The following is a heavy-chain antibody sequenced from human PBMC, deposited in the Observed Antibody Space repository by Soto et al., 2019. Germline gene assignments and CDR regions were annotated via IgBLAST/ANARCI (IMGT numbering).Heavy chain of an antibody. V-gene: IGHV3-33*01. CDR1: GIIFNGVG. CDR2: IRYDGSNI. Sequence: QVQLVESGGGVVQPGRSLRLSCAASGIIFNGVGMHWVRQAPGKGLEWVAVIRYDGSNIYYADSVKRRFTISRDKFKTTLYLQMVRLRAEDTAVYDWSRDGVGAPVYFGYLDYWGQGALVTVSS. D-gene: IGHD1-26*01. CDR3: SRDGVGAPVYFGYLDY. J-gene: IGHJ4*02.